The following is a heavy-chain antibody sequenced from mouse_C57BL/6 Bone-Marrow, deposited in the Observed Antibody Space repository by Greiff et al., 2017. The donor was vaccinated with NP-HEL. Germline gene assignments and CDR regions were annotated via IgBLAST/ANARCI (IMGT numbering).Heavy chain of an antibody. J-gene: IGHJ4*01. CDR3: ARFGYDGGDYYAMDY. CDR2: IYPRDGST. D-gene: IGHD2-2*01. V-gene: IGHV1-78*01. CDR1: GYTFTDHT. Sequence: VQLQQSDAELVKPGASVKISCKVSGYTFTDHTIHWMKQRPEQGLEWIGYIYPRDGSTKYNEKFKGKATLTADKSSSTAYMQLNSLTSEDSAVYFCARFGYDGGDYYAMDYWGQGTSVTVSS.